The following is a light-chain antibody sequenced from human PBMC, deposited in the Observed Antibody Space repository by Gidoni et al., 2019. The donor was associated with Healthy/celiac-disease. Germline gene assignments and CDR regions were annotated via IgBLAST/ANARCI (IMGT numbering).Light chain of an antibody. J-gene: IGKJ1*01. CDR3: QKYGT. V-gene: IGKV1-5*03. Sequence: DIQMTQSPSTLSASVGDRVTITCQASPSISSWLAWYQQKPGKAPKLLIYKASSLESGVPSRFGGGRAVTEFTRTIKSVQTDTFATYYCQKYGTFGQGTKVEIK. CDR1: PSISSW. CDR2: KAS.